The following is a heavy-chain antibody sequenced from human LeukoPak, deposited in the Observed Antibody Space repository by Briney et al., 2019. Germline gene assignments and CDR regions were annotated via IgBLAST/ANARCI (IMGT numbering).Heavy chain of an antibody. CDR2: IIPIFGTA. D-gene: IGHD3-22*01. CDR1: GGTFSSYA. J-gene: IGHJ4*02. Sequence: GASVKVSCKASGGTFSSYAISWVRQAPGQGLEWMGGIIPIFGTANYAQKFQGRATITTDESTSTAYMELSSLRSEDAAVYYCARDGRNYYYDSSGYYAFAYWGQGTLVTVSS. CDR3: ARDGRNYYYDSSGYYAFAY. V-gene: IGHV1-69*05.